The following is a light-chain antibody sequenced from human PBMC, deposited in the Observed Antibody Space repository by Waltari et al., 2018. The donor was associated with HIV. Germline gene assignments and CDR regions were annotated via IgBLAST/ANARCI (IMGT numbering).Light chain of an antibody. J-gene: IGLJ2*01. Sequence: QSALTQPPSASGSPGQSVTMSCTGTSSDIGGYNYVSWYQQHPGKTPKLIMTEVTKRHSGVPDRFSGSKSGNTASLTVSGLQAEDEAHYYCSSYAPTNKFYVLFGGGTTLTVL. CDR2: EVT. CDR1: SSDIGGYNY. CDR3: SSYAPTNKFYVL. V-gene: IGLV2-8*01.